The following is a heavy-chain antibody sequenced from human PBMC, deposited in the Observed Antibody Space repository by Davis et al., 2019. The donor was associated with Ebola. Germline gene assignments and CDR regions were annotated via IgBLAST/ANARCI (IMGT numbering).Heavy chain of an antibody. Sequence: GESLKISCAASGFTFSSYAMHWVRQAPGKGLVWVAHLNPDGSTTNYADSVKGRFTISRDNARNTLFLQMNSLRVDDTAVYYCARYGDYGDWGQGTLVTVSS. J-gene: IGHJ4*02. CDR3: ARYGDYGD. CDR2: LNPDGSTT. D-gene: IGHD4/OR15-4a*01. CDR1: GFTFSSYA. V-gene: IGHV3-74*01.